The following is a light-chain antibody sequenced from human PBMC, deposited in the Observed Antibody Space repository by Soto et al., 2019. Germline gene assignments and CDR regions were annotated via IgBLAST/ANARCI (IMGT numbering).Light chain of an antibody. CDR3: CSYAGSSTSYV. CDR1: SSDVGSYNL. CDR2: EVS. J-gene: IGLJ1*01. Sequence: QSVLTQPASVSGSPGQSITISCTGTSSDVGSYNLVSWYQQHPGKAPKLMIYEVSKRPSGVSNRFSGSKSGNTASLTIAGLQAEDEADYYCCSYAGSSTSYVFGTGTTLTVL. V-gene: IGLV2-23*02.